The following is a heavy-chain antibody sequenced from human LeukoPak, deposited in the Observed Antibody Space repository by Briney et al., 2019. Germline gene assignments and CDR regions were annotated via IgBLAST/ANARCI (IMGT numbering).Heavy chain of an antibody. D-gene: IGHD6-19*01. V-gene: IGHV6-1*01. CDR3: ARDVATTGWYTFDY. CDR2: TYYRSKWYS. Sequence: SQTLSLTCAISGDSVSSINGAWNWVRQSPSRGLEWLGRTYYRSKWYSDYAVSIQGRITINPDTSKNQFTLHLFSVTPDDTAVYYCARDVATTGWYTFDYWGQRTRVTVYS. CDR1: GDSVSSINGA. J-gene: IGHJ4*02.